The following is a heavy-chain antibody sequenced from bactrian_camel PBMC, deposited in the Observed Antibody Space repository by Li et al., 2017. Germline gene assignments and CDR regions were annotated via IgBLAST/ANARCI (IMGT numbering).Heavy chain of an antibody. CDR2: FNAGGTT. J-gene: IGHJ4*01. D-gene: IGHD4*01. Sequence: VQLVESGGGSVQPGESLRLSCSAPGFTSKGCGVNWYREAVGRQREWVGAFNAGGTTHITAFLQGRFTISKDEARDTVYLQMNSLKPEDTAMYSCMPYGKAICFSDYVKGQGTQVTVS. CDR1: GFTSKGCG. V-gene: IGHV3S40*01.